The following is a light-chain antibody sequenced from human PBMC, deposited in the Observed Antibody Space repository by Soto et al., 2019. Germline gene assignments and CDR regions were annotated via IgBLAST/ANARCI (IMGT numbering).Light chain of an antibody. CDR2: GAS. Sequence: DIQMTQSPSALSASVGDRVTITCRASKVISNNLAWYQQKPGKVPKLLIYGASTLQSGVPSRFSGSGSGTDFTLTISSLQPEDVATYYCQKYNGAPFTFGPGTKVDIK. J-gene: IGKJ3*01. CDR3: QKYNGAPFT. CDR1: KVISNN. V-gene: IGKV1-27*01.